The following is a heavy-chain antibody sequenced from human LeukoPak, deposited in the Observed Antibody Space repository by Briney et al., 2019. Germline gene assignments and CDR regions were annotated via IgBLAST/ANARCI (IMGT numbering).Heavy chain of an antibody. D-gene: IGHD4-17*01. Sequence: SETLSLTCAVSGGSISSSNWWSRVRQPPGKGLEWIGEIYHSGSTNYNPSLKSRVTISVDKSKNQFSLKLSSVTAADTAVYYCAREIGYGDYVGAFDIWGQGTMVTVSS. CDR3: AREIGYGDYVGAFDI. CDR2: IYHSGST. V-gene: IGHV4-4*02. CDR1: GGSISSSNW. J-gene: IGHJ3*02.